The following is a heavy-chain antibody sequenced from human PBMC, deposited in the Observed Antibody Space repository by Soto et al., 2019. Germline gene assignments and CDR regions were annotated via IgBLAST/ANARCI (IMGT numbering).Heavy chain of an antibody. CDR2: MNTNSGTR. V-gene: IGHV1-8*02. J-gene: IGHJ4*02. CDR1: GYTFTDYD. Sequence: QVQLVQSGAELKKPGASVKVSCKTSGYTFTDYDINWVRLAPGLGLEWLGWMNTNSGTRGHAQKFQGRINMTRDASINTAYLEVSGLTSEDTAIYFCARDEGEDYGYFFRLWGQGTLVAVSS. D-gene: IGHD4-17*01. CDR3: ARDEGEDYGYFFRL.